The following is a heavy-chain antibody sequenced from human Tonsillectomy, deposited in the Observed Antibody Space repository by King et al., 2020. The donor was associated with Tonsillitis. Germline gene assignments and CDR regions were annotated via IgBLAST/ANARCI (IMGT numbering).Heavy chain of an antibody. CDR3: ARGTNGMLDY. CDR1: GFTFTNYD. Sequence: VPLVESGGGLVQPGGSLRLSCAASGFTFTNYDMHWVRQATGKGLEWVSTVGAAGDPYYPASVKGRFTISRENAKNSLYLQMNSLRAGDTGVDYCARGTNGMLDYWGQGTLVTVSS. J-gene: IGHJ4*02. V-gene: IGHV3-13*05. CDR2: VGAAGDP. D-gene: IGHD2-8*01.